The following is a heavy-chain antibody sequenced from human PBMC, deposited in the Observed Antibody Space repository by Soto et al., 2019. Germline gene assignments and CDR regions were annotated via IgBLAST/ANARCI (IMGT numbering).Heavy chain of an antibody. V-gene: IGHV2-26*01. Sequence: ESGSYAGEPTETLTLTCTVSGFSLSNARMGVSWIRQPPGKALEWLAHIFSNDEKSYSTSLKSRLTISKDTSKSQVVLTMTNMDPVDTATYYCARIRIAAAGTRGTANWFDPWGQGTLVTVSS. CDR2: IFSNDEK. CDR1: GFSLSNARMG. CDR3: ARIRIAAAGTRGTANWFDP. J-gene: IGHJ5*02. D-gene: IGHD6-13*01.